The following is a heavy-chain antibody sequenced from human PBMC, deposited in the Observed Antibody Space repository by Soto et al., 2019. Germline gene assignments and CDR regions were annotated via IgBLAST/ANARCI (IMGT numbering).Heavy chain of an antibody. CDR2: IYYSGST. CDR1: GGSVSSGSYY. CDR3: ARDPAILTGSGWFDP. Sequence: SETLSLTCTDSGGSVSSGSYYWSWIRQAPGKGLEWIGYIYYSGSTNYNPSLKSRVTISVDTSKNQFSLKLSSVTAADTAVYYCARDPAILTGSGWFDPWGQGTLVTVS. J-gene: IGHJ5*02. D-gene: IGHD3-9*01. V-gene: IGHV4-61*01.